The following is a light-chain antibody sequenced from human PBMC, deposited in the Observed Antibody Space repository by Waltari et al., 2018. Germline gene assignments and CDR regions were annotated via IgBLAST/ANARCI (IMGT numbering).Light chain of an antibody. CDR2: YDH. Sequence: SYVLTQPPSVSVAPGETSRITCGGDHIGGYSVHWYQQKPGQAPVLVLYYDHNRPSGIPELFSGSNFGNTATRTISRVEAGDEADYYCQVSDSTADLVVFGVGTKLTVL. J-gene: IGLJ2*01. CDR1: HIGGYS. CDR3: QVSDSTADLVV. V-gene: IGLV3-21*04.